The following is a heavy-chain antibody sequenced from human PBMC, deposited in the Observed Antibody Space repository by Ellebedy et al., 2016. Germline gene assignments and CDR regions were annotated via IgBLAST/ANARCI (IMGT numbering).Heavy chain of an antibody. CDR1: GFDFSDHF. V-gene: IGHV3-72*01. J-gene: IGHJ4*02. CDR2: VKNRSFYYNT. D-gene: IGHD3-16*01. Sequence: GGSLRLXCSASGFDFSDHFMDWVRQAPGQGLEWVGRVKNRSFYYNTQYDASVKGRFTISRDDSTKSLSLSMNALTAEDTAVYYCVRVMGTGGMFDSWGQGVQVTVSS. CDR3: VRVMGTGGMFDS.